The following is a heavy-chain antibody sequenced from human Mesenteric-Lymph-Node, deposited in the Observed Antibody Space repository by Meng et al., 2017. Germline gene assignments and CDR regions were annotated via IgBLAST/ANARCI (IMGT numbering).Heavy chain of an antibody. V-gene: IGHV4-59*08. CDR3: AGPIAAAGWFDP. D-gene: IGHD6-13*01. Sequence: QVVLRGAGSGLRERSQTLSLTGTVSAVSISSYHWSCIRQPPGKGLEWIGYNYYSRSTNDNPVRKSRVVITVDTAKTLFPQTLSSGTAAATVVYYCAGPIAAAGWFDPWGQGTLVTVSS. CDR2: NYYSRST. CDR1: AVSISSYH. J-gene: IGHJ5*02.